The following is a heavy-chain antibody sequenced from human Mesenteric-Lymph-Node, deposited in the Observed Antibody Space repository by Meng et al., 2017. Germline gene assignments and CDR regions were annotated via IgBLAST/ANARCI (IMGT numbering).Heavy chain of an antibody. J-gene: IGHJ4*02. V-gene: IGHV1-18*01. Sequence: QCQLGNEPTEVKKPWSSATGSCNAPGYTFTSQCISGVRHDPVQGLEWKGGISAYNGNTNYAQKLQGRVTMTTDTSTSTAYMELRSLRSDDTAVYYYARDSRIVGATTLGYWGQGTLVTVSS. CDR2: ISAYNGNT. CDR1: GYTFTSQC. D-gene: IGHD1-26*01. CDR3: ARDSRIVGATTLGY.